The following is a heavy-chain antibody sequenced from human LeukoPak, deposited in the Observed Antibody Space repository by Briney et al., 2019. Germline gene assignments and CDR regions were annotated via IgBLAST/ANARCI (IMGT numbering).Heavy chain of an antibody. CDR1: GGSICSYY. CDR2: IYYSGST. D-gene: IGHD3-3*01. J-gene: IGHJ4*02. Sequence: SETLSLTCAVSGGSICSYYWSWIRQPPGKGLEWIGYIYYSGSTNYNPSLKSRVTISVGTSKNQFSLKLSSVTAADTAVYYCARQSGYLAYWGQGILVTVSS. CDR3: ARQSGYLAY. V-gene: IGHV4-59*08.